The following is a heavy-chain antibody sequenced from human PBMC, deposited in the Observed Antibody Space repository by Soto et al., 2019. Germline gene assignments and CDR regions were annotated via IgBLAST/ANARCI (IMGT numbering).Heavy chain of an antibody. CDR2: ISSSGSVI. Sequence: GGSLRLSCVVSGFTFSTYEMNWVRQAPGKGLEWVSYISSSGSVIYYADSVEGRFTLSRDNAKNSLYLQMNSLRAKDTAVYYCAREKVNCNGDCLDYWGQGTLVTVSS. J-gene: IGHJ4*02. CDR3: AREKVNCNGDCLDY. D-gene: IGHD2-21*02. V-gene: IGHV3-48*03. CDR1: GFTFSTYE.